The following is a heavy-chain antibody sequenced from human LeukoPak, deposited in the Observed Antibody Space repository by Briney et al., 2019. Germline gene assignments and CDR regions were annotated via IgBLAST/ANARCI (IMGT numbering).Heavy chain of an antibody. CDR1: GGSFSGYY. Sequence: PSETLSLTCAVYGGSFSGYYWSWIRQPPGKGLEWIGEINHSGSTNYNPSLKSRVTISVDTSKNQFSLKLSSVTAADTAVYYCASGGTYYDFWSGYFSNWFDPWGQGTLVTVS. CDR3: ASGGTYYDFWSGYFSNWFDP. D-gene: IGHD3-3*01. J-gene: IGHJ5*02. V-gene: IGHV4-34*01. CDR2: INHSGST.